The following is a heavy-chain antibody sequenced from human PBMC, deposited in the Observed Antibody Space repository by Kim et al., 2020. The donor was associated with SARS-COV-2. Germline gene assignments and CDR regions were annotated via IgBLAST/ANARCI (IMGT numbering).Heavy chain of an antibody. D-gene: IGHD3-10*01. CDR2: IYYSGST. CDR3: AKGFGYDKVPHNWFDP. J-gene: IGHJ5*02. CDR1: GGSISSYY. Sequence: SETLSLTCTVSGGSISSYYWSWIRQPPGKGLEWIGYIYYSGSTNYNPSLKSRVTISVDTSKNKFSLKLSSVTAADTAVYYCAKGFGYDKVPHNWFDPWGQGTLVTVSS. V-gene: IGHV4-59*01.